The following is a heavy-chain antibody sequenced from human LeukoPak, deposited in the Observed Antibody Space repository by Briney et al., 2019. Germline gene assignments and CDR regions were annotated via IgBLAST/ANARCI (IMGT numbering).Heavy chain of an antibody. CDR3: ARDSGSGTYY. Sequence: SETLSLTCTVSGGSIGSYYWSWIRQPPGKGLEWIGHIYYSGSTNYNPSLKSRVTISIDTSKNQFSLKLSSVTAADTAVYYYARDSGSGTYYWGQGTLVTVSS. V-gene: IGHV4-59*01. D-gene: IGHD6-19*01. J-gene: IGHJ4*02. CDR1: GGSIGSYY. CDR2: IYYSGST.